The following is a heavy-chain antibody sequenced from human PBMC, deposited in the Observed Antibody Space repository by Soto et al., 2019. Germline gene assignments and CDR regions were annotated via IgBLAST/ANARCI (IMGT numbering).Heavy chain of an antibody. D-gene: IGHD3-22*01. CDR3: ARETRLFRASLDY. J-gene: IGHJ4*02. CDR1: GFTFSSYG. Sequence: GSLRLSCAASGFTFSSYGMHWVRQAPGKGLEWVAVIWYDGSNKYYADSVKGRFTISRDNSKNTLYLQMNSLRAEDTAVYYCARETRLFRASLDYWGQGTLVTVSS. CDR2: IWYDGSNK. V-gene: IGHV3-33*01.